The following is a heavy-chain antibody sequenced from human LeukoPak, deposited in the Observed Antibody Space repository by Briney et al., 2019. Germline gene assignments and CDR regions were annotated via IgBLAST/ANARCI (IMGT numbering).Heavy chain of an antibody. CDR2: IRFDGTNQ. J-gene: IGHJ4*02. CDR1: GFTFSSYG. CDR3: FRTLTGSDFDY. V-gene: IGHV3-30*02. D-gene: IGHD3-9*01. Sequence: GGSLRLSCVTSGFTFSSYGMHWVRQAPGKGLEWVAFIRFDGTNQYYAESVKGRFTISRDNSNNTLYLQMNSLRVEDTARYYCFRTLTGSDFDYWGQGTLVTVSS.